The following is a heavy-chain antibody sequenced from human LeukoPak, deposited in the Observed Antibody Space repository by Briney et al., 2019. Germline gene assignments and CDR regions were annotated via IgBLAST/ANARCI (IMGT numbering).Heavy chain of an antibody. V-gene: IGHV3-23*01. CDR2: ISGPGDGR. CDR3: ARDLGDRWFDL. CDR1: EFTFSSHA. Sequence: GGSLRLSCAASEFTFSSHAMSWIRQAPGKGLEWVSVISGPGDGRMYADSVKGRFTISRDNSKNTLYLQMTSLKMDDTAVYYCARDLGDRWFDLWGPGTLVTVSS. D-gene: IGHD3-10*01. J-gene: IGHJ5*02.